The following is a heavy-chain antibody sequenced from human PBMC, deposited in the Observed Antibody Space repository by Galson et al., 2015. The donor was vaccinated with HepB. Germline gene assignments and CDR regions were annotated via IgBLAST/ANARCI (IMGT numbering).Heavy chain of an antibody. J-gene: IGHJ2*01. D-gene: IGHD3-10*01. CDR1: GFTVSSNY. Sequence: SLRLSCAASGFTVSSNYMSWVRQAPGKGLEWVSVIYSGGSTYYADSVKGRFTISRDNSKNTLYLQMNSLRAEDTAVYYCARVSDVLLWFGELFDWYFDLWGRGTLVTVSS. CDR2: IYSGGST. CDR3: ARVSDVLLWFGELFDWYFDL. V-gene: IGHV3-53*01.